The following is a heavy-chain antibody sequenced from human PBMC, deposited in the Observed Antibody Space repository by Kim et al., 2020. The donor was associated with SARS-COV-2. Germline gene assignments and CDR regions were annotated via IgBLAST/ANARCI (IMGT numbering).Heavy chain of an antibody. CDR1: GFSLSTSGVG. J-gene: IGHJ4*02. CDR2: IFWDDDK. D-gene: IGHD2-2*03. CDR3: AHRARPLDRGVWPFFDY. Sequence: SGPTLVNPTQTLMLTCTFSGFSLSTSGVGVGWFRQPPGKALEWLALIFWDDDKRYSPSLNSRLTITKDTSKSHVVLTMTNIDPVDTATYYCAHRARPLDRGVWPFFDYWGQGTLVTVSS. V-gene: IGHV2-5*02.